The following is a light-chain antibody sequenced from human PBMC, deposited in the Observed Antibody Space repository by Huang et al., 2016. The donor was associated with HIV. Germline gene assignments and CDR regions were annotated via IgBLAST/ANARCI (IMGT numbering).Light chain of an antibody. CDR1: QSLLSGNNKNY. CDR3: QQYFSPPVT. Sequence: DIVMTQSPDSLAVSLGERATINCKSSQSLLSGNNKNYLAWFQQKSGQPPKLLIYWASTRESGVPDRFPGSGSRTDFTLTINSLQPEDVAVYYCQQYFSPPVTFGPGTKVHV. CDR2: WAS. J-gene: IGKJ3*01. V-gene: IGKV4-1*01.